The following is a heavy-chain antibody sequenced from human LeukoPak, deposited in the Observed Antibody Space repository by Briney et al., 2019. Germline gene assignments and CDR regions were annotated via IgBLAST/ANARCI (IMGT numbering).Heavy chain of an antibody. J-gene: IGHJ6*02. CDR2: ISAYNGNT. Sequence: ASVKVSCKASGYTFTSYGISWVRQAPGEGLEWMGWISAYNGNTNYAQKLQGRVTMTTDTSTSTAYMELRSLRSDDTAVYYCARDLLRLGELSTQWGWYYYGMDVWGQGTTVTVSS. CDR3: ARDLLRLGELSTQWGWYYYGMDV. CDR1: GYTFTSYG. D-gene: IGHD3-16*02. V-gene: IGHV1-18*01.